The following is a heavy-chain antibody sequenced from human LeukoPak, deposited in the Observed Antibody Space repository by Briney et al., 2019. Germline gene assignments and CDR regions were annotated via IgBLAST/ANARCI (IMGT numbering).Heavy chain of an antibody. CDR2: LNHSGST. V-gene: IGHV4-34*01. CDR1: IGTFSGYY. D-gene: IGHD2-15*01. CDR3: ASTYIVEPSY. J-gene: IGHJ4*02. Sequence: SETLSLTCAVYIGTFSGYYWSWIRQPPGQGLEWIGKLNHSGSTNYNQSLKSLVTITINTAKNQFTLKLSSVTAAATAVYYCASTYIVEPSYWGQGTLVTVSS.